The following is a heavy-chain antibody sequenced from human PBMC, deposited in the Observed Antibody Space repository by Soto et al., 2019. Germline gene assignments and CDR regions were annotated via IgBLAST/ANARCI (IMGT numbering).Heavy chain of an antibody. Sequence: QVQLMESGGGVVQSGRSLRLSCAASGFTFSSFVMRWVRQAPGKGLEWVAMISYDGSNKNYADSVKGRFTISRDNSKNTLYLQMNSLRAEDTAKYFCARDVMTSVTEDYWGQGTLVTVSS. CDR2: ISYDGSNK. V-gene: IGHV3-30-3*01. CDR3: ARDVMTSVTEDY. CDR1: GFTFSSFV. D-gene: IGHD4-17*01. J-gene: IGHJ4*02.